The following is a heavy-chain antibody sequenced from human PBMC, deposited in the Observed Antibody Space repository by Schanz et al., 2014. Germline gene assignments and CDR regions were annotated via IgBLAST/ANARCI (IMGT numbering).Heavy chain of an antibody. CDR3: AREAKWGQWYFDL. CDR1: GFTFSDFG. Sequence: QVQLVESGGAVVQPGGSLRLSCAATGFTFSDFGMHWVRQAPGKGLEWVAVVGDTGTTKFYADSVKGRLTVSRDNSENTVYLEFHSLRSEDTALYYCAREAKWGQWYFDLWGRGSLVTVSS. J-gene: IGHJ2*01. V-gene: IGHV3-30*02. D-gene: IGHD1-26*01. CDR2: VGDTGTTK.